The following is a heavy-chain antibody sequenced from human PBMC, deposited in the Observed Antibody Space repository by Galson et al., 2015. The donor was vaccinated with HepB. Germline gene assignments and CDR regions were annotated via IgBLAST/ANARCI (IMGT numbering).Heavy chain of an antibody. Sequence: SVKVSCKASGGTFSSYAISWVRQAPGQGLEWMGGIIPIFGTANYAQKFQGRVTITADESTSTAYMELSSLRSEDTAVYYCARDRITMVRGVIRAAPDYWGQGTLVTVSS. J-gene: IGHJ4*02. CDR1: GGTFSSYA. D-gene: IGHD3-10*01. V-gene: IGHV1-69*13. CDR3: ARDRITMVRGVIRAAPDY. CDR2: IIPIFGTA.